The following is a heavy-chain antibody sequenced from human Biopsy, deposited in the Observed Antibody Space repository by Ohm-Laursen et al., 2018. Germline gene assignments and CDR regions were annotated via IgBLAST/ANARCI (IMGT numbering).Heavy chain of an antibody. CDR3: ARGGSNYPDY. CDR1: GYTFRNHG. CDR2: ISTWDAHT. Sequence: SSVKVSCKTSGYTFRNHGISWVRQAPGRDLEWMGWISTWDAHTSYAQKVQGRVTLTIDTSTSTGYMELRSLRSDDTAVYYCARGGSNYPDYWGQGTLVTVSS. J-gene: IGHJ4*02. D-gene: IGHD3-16*01. V-gene: IGHV1-18*01.